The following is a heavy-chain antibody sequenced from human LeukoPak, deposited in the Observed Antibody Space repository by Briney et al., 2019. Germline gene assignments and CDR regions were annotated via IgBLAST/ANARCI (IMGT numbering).Heavy chain of an antibody. CDR2: IKPDGIDI. CDR1: GFTFRNHW. D-gene: IGHD5-24*01. J-gene: IGHJ3*02. V-gene: IGHV3-7*01. CDR3: ATISAQTFDI. Sequence: PGGSLRLSCVGSGFTFRNHWVNWVRQSPRKGLEWVANIKPDGIDIYYVDSARGRFTVSRDNAKNSAFLQMNSLRAEDTAIYYCATISAQTFDIWGQGTLVSVSS.